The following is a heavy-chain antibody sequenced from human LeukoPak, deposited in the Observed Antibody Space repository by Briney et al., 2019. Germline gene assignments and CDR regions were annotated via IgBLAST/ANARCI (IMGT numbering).Heavy chain of an antibody. Sequence: SETLSLTCAVYGGSFSGYYWSWIRQPPGKGLEWIGAINHSGSTNYNPSLKSRVTISVDTSKNQFSLKLSSVTAADTAVYYCARGLGEDRDSSGYYHLDYWGQGTLVTVSS. J-gene: IGHJ4*02. CDR1: GGSFSGYY. V-gene: IGHV4-34*01. CDR2: INHSGST. CDR3: ARGLGEDRDSSGYYHLDY. D-gene: IGHD3-22*01.